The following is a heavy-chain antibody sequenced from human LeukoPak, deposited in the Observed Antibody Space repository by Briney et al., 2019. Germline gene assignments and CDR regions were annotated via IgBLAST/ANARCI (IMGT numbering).Heavy chain of an antibody. CDR3: ARDSPGYGGYSY. CDR2: IKEDGSAK. V-gene: IGHV3-7*04. J-gene: IGHJ4*02. CDR1: GFTFSRYW. D-gene: IGHD5-12*01. Sequence: GGSLRLSCTASGFTFSRYWMTWVRQAPGKGLEWVANIKEDGSAKYYADSMKGRFTISRDNAKNSLYLQINSLRAEDTAVYYCARDSPGYGGYSYWGQGTLVTVSS.